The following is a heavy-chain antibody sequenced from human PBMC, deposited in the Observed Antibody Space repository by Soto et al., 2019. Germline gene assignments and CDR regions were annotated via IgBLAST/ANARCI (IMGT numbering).Heavy chain of an antibody. CDR2: IIPIFGTA. CDR3: ASLIAAAGPPHSPRYYYGMDV. Sequence: QVQLVQSRAEVKEPGSSVKVSCKASRGTFSSYAISWVRQAPGQGREWMGGIIPIFGTADYAQKFQGRVTITADESTSTAYMELSSLRSEDKAVYYCASLIAAAGPPHSPRYYYGMDVWGQGTTVTVSS. J-gene: IGHJ6*02. D-gene: IGHD6-13*01. CDR1: RGTFSSYA. V-gene: IGHV1-69*12.